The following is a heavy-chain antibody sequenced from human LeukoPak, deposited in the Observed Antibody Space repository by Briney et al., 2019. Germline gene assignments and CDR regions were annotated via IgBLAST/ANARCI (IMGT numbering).Heavy chain of an antibody. J-gene: IGHJ4*02. D-gene: IGHD3-22*01. CDR3: AHSRAWNYYDSSGPYWGY. Sequence: SGPTLVNPTQTLTLTCTFSGFSLSTSGVGVGWIRQPPGEALEWLALIYWNDDKRYSPSLKSRLTITKDTSKNQVVLTMTNMDPVDTATYYCAHSRAWNYYDSSGPYWGYWGQGTLVTVSS. V-gene: IGHV2-5*01. CDR1: GFSLSTSGVG. CDR2: IYWNDDK.